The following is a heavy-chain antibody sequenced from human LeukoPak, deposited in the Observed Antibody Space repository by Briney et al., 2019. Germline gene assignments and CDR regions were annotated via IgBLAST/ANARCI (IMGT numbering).Heavy chain of an antibody. V-gene: IGHV1-69*13. Sequence: ASVKVSCKASGGTFSSYAISWVRQAPGQGLEWMGGIIPIFGTANYAQKFQGRVTITADESTSTAYMELSSLRSDDTAVYYCARVEYSSSSGWFDPWGQGTLVTVSS. J-gene: IGHJ5*02. CDR1: GGTFSSYA. CDR2: IIPIFGTA. CDR3: ARVEYSSSSGWFDP. D-gene: IGHD6-6*01.